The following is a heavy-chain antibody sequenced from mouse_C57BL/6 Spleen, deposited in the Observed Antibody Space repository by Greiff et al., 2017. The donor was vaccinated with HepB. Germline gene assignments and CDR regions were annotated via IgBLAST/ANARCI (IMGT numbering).Heavy chain of an antibody. D-gene: IGHD2-4*01. Sequence: EVQLQQSGPELVKPGASVKISCKASGYSFTGYYMNWVKQSPEKSLEWIGEINPSTGGTTYNQKFKAKATLTVDKSSSTAYMQLKSLTSEDSAVYYCARGDYDGGWYFDVWGTGTTVTVSS. CDR1: GYSFTGYY. CDR3: ARGDYDGGWYFDV. V-gene: IGHV1-42*01. CDR2: INPSTGGT. J-gene: IGHJ1*03.